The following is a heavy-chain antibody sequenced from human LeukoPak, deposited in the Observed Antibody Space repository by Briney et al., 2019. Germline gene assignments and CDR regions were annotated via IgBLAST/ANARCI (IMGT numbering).Heavy chain of an antibody. V-gene: IGHV4-39*01. D-gene: IGHD4-17*01. CDR3: ARSTRPYGDYDGY. J-gene: IGHJ4*02. Sequence: PSETLSLTCTVSGGSISGSGYYWVWIRQPPGKGLEWIATIYYTGSTYYNPSLKSRVTISVDTSKNQFSLKLSSVTAADTAVYYCARSTRPYGDYDGYWGQGTLVTVSS. CDR1: GGSISGSGYY. CDR2: IYYTGST.